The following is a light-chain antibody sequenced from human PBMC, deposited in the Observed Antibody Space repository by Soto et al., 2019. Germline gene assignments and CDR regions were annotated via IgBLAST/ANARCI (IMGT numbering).Light chain of an antibody. CDR2: DLS. Sequence: EIVLTQSPGTLSLSPGESATLSCRASQSVSSTYLAWYQQKPGQAPRLLIYDLSRRTTGIPDRFSASGSGTDFTLTISRLEPEDFAVYYCQQYGSSPRTFGQGPKLEI. J-gene: IGKJ2*02. CDR1: QSVSSTY. V-gene: IGKV3-20*01. CDR3: QQYGSSPRT.